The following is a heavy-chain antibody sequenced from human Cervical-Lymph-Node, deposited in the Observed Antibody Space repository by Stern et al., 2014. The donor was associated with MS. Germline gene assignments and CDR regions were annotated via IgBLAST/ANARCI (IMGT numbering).Heavy chain of an antibody. Sequence: ESGPALVKPTQTLTLTCTFSGFSLTTSSVGVGWIRRPPGKALVWLGILSWDDERRYSPSLKRRLTITNNTPKNPELLPMTNMDPVDTATYCCGRRRSAWLVGDCFDYWGQGTLLTVSS. J-gene: IGHJ4*02. CDR1: GFSLTTSSVG. CDR2: LSWDDER. V-gene: IGHV2-5*02. D-gene: IGHD3-3*01. CDR3: GRRRSAWLVGDCFDY.